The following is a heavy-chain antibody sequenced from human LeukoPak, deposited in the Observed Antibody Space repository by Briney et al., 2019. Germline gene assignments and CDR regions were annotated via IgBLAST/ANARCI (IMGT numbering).Heavy chain of an antibody. Sequence: GGSLRLSCAASGFTFSSYSMNWVRQAPGKGLEWVSSISGSSCNTYYADSVKGRFTISRDNYKNTLYLQMNSLRAEDTAVYYCAKETAMVRFYTDWGQGTLVTVSS. D-gene: IGHD3-3*01. CDR3: AKETAMVRFYTD. CDR2: ISGSSCNT. J-gene: IGHJ4*02. CDR1: GFTFSSYS. V-gene: IGHV3-23*01.